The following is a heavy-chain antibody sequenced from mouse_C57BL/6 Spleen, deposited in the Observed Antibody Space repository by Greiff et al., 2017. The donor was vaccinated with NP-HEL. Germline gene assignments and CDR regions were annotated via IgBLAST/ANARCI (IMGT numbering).Heavy chain of an antibody. V-gene: IGHV1-50*01. CDR2: IDPSDSYT. J-gene: IGHJ4*01. CDR1: GYTFTSYW. Sequence: QVQLQQPGAELVKPGASVKLSCKASGYTFTSYWMQWVKQRPGQGLEWIGEIDPSDSYTNYNQKFKGKATLTVDTSSSTAYMQLSSLTSEDSAVYYCARSEVDYWGQGTSVTVSS. CDR3: ARSEVDY.